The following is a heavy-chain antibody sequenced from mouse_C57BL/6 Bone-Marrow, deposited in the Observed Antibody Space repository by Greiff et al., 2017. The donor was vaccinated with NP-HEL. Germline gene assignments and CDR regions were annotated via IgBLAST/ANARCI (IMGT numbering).Heavy chain of an antibody. CDR2: IDPSDSYT. D-gene: IGHD1-1*01. V-gene: IGHV1-50*01. J-gene: IGHJ3*01. CDR3: ARKAYYGRSYEFAY. CDR1: GYTFTTYW. Sequence: QVQLQQPGAEPVKPGASVKLSCKASGYTFTTYWMQWVKQRPGQGLEWIGEIDPSDSYTNYNQKFKGKATLTVDTSSSTANMQLSSLTSEDSAVYYCARKAYYGRSYEFAYWGQGTLVTVSA.